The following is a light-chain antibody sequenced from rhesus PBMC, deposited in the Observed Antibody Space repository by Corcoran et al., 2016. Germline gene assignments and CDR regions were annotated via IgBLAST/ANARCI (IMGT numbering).Light chain of an antibody. CDR2: GGN. V-gene: IGLV2S7*01. CDR1: SSDIGSYNY. CDR3: CSYTISSTYI. J-gene: IGLJ1*01. Sequence: QSAPTQPPSMSGSPGQSVTISCTGTSSDIGSYNYVSWYQQHPGKVPRLMIFGGNYRPSGVSDRFSGSKSGNTVSLTISGLQAEDEADYYCCSYTISSTYIFGTGTRLTVL.